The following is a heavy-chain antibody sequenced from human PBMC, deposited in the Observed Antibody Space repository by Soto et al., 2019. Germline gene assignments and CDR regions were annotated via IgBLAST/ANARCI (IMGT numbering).Heavy chain of an antibody. V-gene: IGHV3-30*03. Sequence: GGSLRLSCAASGFTSSKYGMHWVRQAPGKGLEWVAIMSNDGSGKYYADSVKGRFTVSGDNSKNTLYLQMNSLRAEDTAVYYCARAPYSSSSGPKSQDYYFDYWGQGTLVTVSS. CDR3: ARAPYSSSSGPKSQDYYFDY. J-gene: IGHJ4*02. D-gene: IGHD6-6*01. CDR2: MSNDGSGK. CDR1: GFTSSKYG.